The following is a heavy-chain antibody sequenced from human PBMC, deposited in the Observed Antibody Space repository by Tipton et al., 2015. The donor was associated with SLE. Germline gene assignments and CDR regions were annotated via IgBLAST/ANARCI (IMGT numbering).Heavy chain of an antibody. Sequence: SLRLSCAASGFTFSSYSMNWVRQAPGKGLEWVSSISSSSSYIYYADSVKGRFTISRDNAKNSLYLQMNSLRAEDTAVYYCAKGFKAAPYYYYYGMDVWGQGTTVTVSS. CDR1: GFTFSSYS. V-gene: IGHV3-21*04. D-gene: IGHD6-6*01. CDR2: ISSSSSYI. CDR3: AKGFKAAPYYYYYGMDV. J-gene: IGHJ6*02.